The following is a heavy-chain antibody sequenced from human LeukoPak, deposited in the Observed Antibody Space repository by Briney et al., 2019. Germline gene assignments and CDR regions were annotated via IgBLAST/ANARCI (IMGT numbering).Heavy chain of an antibody. CDR2: ISSSGSTI. J-gene: IGHJ5*02. V-gene: IGHV3-11*01. CDR1: GFTFSDYY. Sequence: PGGSLRLSCAASGFTFSDYYMSWIRQAPGKGLEWVSYISSSGSTIYYADSVKGRFTISRENSKNTMFLQMHSLRVDDTAVYYCARQRVMLTGTGGTWIDPWGQGTLVTVSS. D-gene: IGHD1/OR15-1a*01. CDR3: ARQRVMLTGTGGTWIDP.